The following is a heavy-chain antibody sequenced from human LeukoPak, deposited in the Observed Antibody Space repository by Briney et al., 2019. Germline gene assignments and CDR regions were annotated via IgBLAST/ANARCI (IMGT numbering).Heavy chain of an antibody. V-gene: IGHV4-59*01. CDR1: GGSISSYY. Sequence: SETLSLTCTVSGGSISSYYWSWIRQPPGKGLEWIGYIYYGGSTNYNPSLKSRVTISVDTSKNQFSLKLSSVTAADTAVYYCARDLTAAAGTGDWFDPWGQGTLVTVSS. D-gene: IGHD6-13*01. J-gene: IGHJ5*02. CDR2: IYYGGST. CDR3: ARDLTAAAGTGDWFDP.